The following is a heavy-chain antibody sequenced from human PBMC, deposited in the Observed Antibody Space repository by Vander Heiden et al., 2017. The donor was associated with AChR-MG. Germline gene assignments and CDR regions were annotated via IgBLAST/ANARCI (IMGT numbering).Heavy chain of an antibody. J-gene: IGHJ3*02. CDR3: ARDGDPIVVVPAATGAAFDI. CDR1: GYTFTSYG. Sequence: QVQLVQSGAEVKKPEASVKVSCKASGYTFTSYGISWVRQAPGQGLEWMGWISADNGNTNYAQKIEGRVTRTTDTSTSTAYMERRSMRSDETAVYYCARDGDPIVVVPAATGAAFDIWGQGTMVTVSS. D-gene: IGHD2-2*01. V-gene: IGHV1-18*01. CDR2: ISADNGNT.